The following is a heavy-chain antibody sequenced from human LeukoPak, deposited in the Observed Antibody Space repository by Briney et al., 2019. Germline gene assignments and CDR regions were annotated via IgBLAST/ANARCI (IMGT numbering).Heavy chain of an antibody. Sequence: SVKVACKASGGTSNSHAISWVRQAPGQGLEWMGRIIPNLGTTNRAQNFQDRVTLTADKSTNTAYMELTSLTSDDTAVYYCATTNDGGGYQWGDFFDFWAREPWSPSPQ. J-gene: IGHJ4*02. D-gene: IGHD3-22*01. V-gene: IGHV1-69*04. CDR3: ATTNDGGGYQWGDFFDF. CDR1: GGTSNSHA. CDR2: IIPNLGTT.